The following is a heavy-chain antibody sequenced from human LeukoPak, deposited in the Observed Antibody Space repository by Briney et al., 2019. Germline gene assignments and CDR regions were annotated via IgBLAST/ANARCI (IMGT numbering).Heavy chain of an antibody. D-gene: IGHD4-17*01. Sequence: GGSLRLSCAASGFSFISYSMNWVRQAPGKGLEWVSTISSDSTYIYYADSMKGRFTISRDNAKKSLYLQMNSLRAEDTAIYYCARGATTTRFGRFDPWGQGTLVTVSS. V-gene: IGHV3-21*01. CDR2: ISSDSTYI. J-gene: IGHJ5*02. CDR1: GFSFISYS. CDR3: ARGATTTRFGRFDP.